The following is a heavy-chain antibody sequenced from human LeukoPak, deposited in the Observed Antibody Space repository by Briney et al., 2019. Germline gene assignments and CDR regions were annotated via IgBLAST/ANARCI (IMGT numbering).Heavy chain of an antibody. V-gene: IGHV3-48*03. CDR3: ARDRYTAMASYFDY. Sequence: SGGSLRLSCAASGFTFSSYEMNWVRQAPGKGLEWVSYISSSGSTIYYADSVKGRFTISRDNAKNSLYLQMNSLRAEDTAVYYCARDRYTAMASYFDYWGQGTLVTVSS. J-gene: IGHJ4*02. CDR2: ISSSGSTI. D-gene: IGHD5-18*01. CDR1: GFTFSSYE.